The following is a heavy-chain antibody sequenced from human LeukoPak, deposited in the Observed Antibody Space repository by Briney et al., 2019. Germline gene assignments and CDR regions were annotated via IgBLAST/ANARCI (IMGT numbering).Heavy chain of an antibody. CDR3: AKDAQRGFDYSNSLNN. J-gene: IGHJ4*02. CDR1: GFTFSHYG. V-gene: IGHV3-33*06. Sequence: GESLRLSCATSGFTFSHYGMHWVRQAPGKGLEWVEVIWSDGSNRYYGDPVKGRFTISRDNFQRTVYLQMNSLRAEDTAVYYCAKDAQRGFDYSNSLNNWGQGTLVTVSS. D-gene: IGHD4-11*01. CDR2: IWSDGSNR.